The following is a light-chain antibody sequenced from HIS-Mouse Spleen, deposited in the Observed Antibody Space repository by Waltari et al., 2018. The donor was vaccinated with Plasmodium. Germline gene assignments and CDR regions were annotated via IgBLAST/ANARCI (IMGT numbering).Light chain of an antibody. CDR2: DAS. CDR1: QSVSSY. Sequence: EIVLTQSPATLSLSPGERATPFCRASQSVSSYLAWYQQKPGQAPRLLIYDASNRATGIPARFSGSGSGTDFALTISSLEPEDVAVYYCQQRSNWPRVLTFGGGTKVEIK. V-gene: IGKV3-11*01. CDR3: QQRSNWPRVLT. J-gene: IGKJ4*01.